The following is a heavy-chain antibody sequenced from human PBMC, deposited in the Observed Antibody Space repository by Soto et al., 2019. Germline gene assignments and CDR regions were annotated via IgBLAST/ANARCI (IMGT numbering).Heavy chain of an antibody. D-gene: IGHD7-27*01. J-gene: IGHJ4*02. CDR3: ARAVSLGIDY. Sequence: QLQLQESGSGLVKPSQTLSLTCAVSGGSISSGGYSWSWIRQPPGKGLEWIGYIYHSGSTYYNPSLKSRVTISVDRSKNQFSLKLSSVTAADTAVYYCARAVSLGIDYWGQGTLVTVSS. V-gene: IGHV4-30-2*01. CDR2: IYHSGST. CDR1: GGSISSGGYS.